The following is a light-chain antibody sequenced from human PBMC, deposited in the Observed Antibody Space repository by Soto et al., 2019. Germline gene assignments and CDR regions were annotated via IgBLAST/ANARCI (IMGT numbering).Light chain of an antibody. J-gene: IGKJ3*01. V-gene: IGKV1-39*01. CDR1: QTISRF. CDR3: QQTYCPPFP. Sequence: DIQMTQSPSSLSASVGDRVTITCRASQTISRFLTWSQQKPGKAPKLLSYDAFTLQSGVPSRFSGSGSGTDFSLTIGSLQPDDFARYYCQQTYCPPFPFGPGTKVDIK. CDR2: DAF.